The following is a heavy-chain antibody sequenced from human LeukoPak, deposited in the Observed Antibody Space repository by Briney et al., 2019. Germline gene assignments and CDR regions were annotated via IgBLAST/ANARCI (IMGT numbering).Heavy chain of an antibody. V-gene: IGHV1-69*06. D-gene: IGHD3-22*01. J-gene: IGHJ4*02. CDR2: IIPIFGTA. CDR1: GYTFNTYG. CDR3: AVESSGYGDY. Sequence: ASVKVSCKASGYTFNTYGITWVRQAPGQGLEWMGGIIPIFGTANYAQKFQGRVTITADKSTSTAYMELSSLRSEDTAVYYCAVESSGYGDYWGQGTLVTVSS.